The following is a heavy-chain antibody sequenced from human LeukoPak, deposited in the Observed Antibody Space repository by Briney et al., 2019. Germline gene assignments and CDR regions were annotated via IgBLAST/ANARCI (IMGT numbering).Heavy chain of an antibody. V-gene: IGHV4-38-2*01. J-gene: IGHJ5*02. CDR3: ARAVYPLYGLKYGGYGTRYWFDP. D-gene: IGHD5-12*01. CDR2: IYHSGST. CDR1: GYSISSGYY. Sequence: SETLSLTCAVSGYSISSGYYWGWIRQPPGKGLEWIGSIYHSGSTYYNPSLKSRVTISVDTSKNQFSLKLSSVTAADTAVYYCARAVYPLYGLKYGGYGTRYWFDPWGQGTLVTVSS.